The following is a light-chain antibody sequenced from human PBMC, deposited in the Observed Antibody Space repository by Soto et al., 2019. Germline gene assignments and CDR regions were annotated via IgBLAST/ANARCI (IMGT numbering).Light chain of an antibody. CDR1: SGKVGGYDY. Sequence: QSALTQPPSASGSPGRSVTFSAPETSGKVGGYDYVSWFQQHPGKAPKLIINEVTKRPSGVPDRFSASKSGNTASLTVSGLQAEDEADYYCSSFVAGNNYWVFGGGTKLTVL. CDR3: SSFVAGNNYWV. J-gene: IGLJ3*02. CDR2: EVT. V-gene: IGLV2-8*01.